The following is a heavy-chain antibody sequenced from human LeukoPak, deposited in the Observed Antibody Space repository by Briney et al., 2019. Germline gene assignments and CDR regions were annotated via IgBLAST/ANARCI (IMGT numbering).Heavy chain of an antibody. CDR1: GFTFSSYA. V-gene: IGHV3-23*01. J-gene: IGHJ3*02. CDR3: ARDNYGDSYDAFDI. CDR2: ISGSGGST. Sequence: GGSLRLSCAASGFTFSSYAMSWVRQAPGKGLEWVSAISGSGGSTYYADSVKGRFTISRDNAKNSLYLQMNSLRAEDTAVYYCARDNYGDSYDAFDIWGQGTMVTVSS. D-gene: IGHD4-17*01.